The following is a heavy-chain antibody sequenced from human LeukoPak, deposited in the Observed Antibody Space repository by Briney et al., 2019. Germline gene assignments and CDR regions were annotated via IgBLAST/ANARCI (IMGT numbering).Heavy chain of an antibody. D-gene: IGHD1-1*01. V-gene: IGHV3-15*07. Sequence: GGSLRLSCAVSGFTFSSYWMHWVRQAPGKGLEWVGLIKRKTDDGTTDYAAPEKGRFTISRDDSKNTLYLQMNSLKTEDTAVYYCTTQSGAWNFDYWGQGTLVTVSS. CDR2: IKRKTDDGTT. CDR3: TTQSGAWNFDY. J-gene: IGHJ4*02. CDR1: GFTFSSYW.